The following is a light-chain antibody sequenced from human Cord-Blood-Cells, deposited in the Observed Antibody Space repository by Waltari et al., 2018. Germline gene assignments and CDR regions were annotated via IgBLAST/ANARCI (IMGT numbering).Light chain of an antibody. Sequence: QSALTQPAPVSGSPGQSITISCTGTSSDVGSYNLFPWYQQHPGKAPKLMIYEGSKRPSGVSNRFSGSKSGNTASLTISGLQAEDEADYYCCSYAGSSTWVFGGGTKLTVL. CDR3: CSYAGSSTWV. V-gene: IGLV2-23*01. CDR1: SSDVGSYNL. CDR2: EGS. J-gene: IGLJ3*02.